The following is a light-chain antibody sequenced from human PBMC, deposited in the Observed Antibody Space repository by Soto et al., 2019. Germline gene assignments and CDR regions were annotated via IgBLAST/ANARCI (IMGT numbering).Light chain of an antibody. J-gene: IGLJ2*01. Sequence: QSALTQPPSVSGSPGQSVTISCTGTSSDVGGSNYVSWYQKNPDKAPKLIIYDVSKRPSGVPDRFSAYKSGNTASLTISGLQAVDEADYYCCSNAGSDTLIFGGGTKVTVL. CDR2: DVS. CDR1: SSDVGGSNY. CDR3: CSNAGSDTLI. V-gene: IGLV2-11*01.